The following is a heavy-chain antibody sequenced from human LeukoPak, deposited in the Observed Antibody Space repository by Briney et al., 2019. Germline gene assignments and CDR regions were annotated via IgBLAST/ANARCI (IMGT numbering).Heavy chain of an antibody. CDR2: ISSGGNPI. Sequence: GGSLRLSCAASGFTFSDYYMSWIRQAPGKGLEWVSHISSGGNPIYYADSVKGRFTISRDNAKNSLYLQMSSLRAEDTAIYYCVRAVPAAILGAFDIWGQGTMVTVSS. V-gene: IGHV3-11*04. D-gene: IGHD2-2*02. J-gene: IGHJ3*02. CDR1: GFTFSDYY. CDR3: VRAVPAAILGAFDI.